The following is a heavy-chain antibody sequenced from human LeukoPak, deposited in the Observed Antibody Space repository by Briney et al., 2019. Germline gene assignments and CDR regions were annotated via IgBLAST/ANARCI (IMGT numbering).Heavy chain of an antibody. J-gene: IGHJ4*02. CDR3: ARGPHIAATSY. D-gene: IGHD6-25*01. V-gene: IGHV3-7*03. Sequence: GGSLRLSCAASGFTFNKYWMTWVRQAPGKGLEWVANIKEDGSEKQYVDSVKGRFAISRDNAKNSLYLQINSLRAEDTAVYYCARGPHIAATSYWGQGTLVTVSS. CDR1: GFTFNKYW. CDR2: IKEDGSEK.